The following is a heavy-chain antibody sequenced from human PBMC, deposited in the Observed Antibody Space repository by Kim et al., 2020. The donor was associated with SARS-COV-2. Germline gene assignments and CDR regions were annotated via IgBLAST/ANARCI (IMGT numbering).Heavy chain of an antibody. V-gene: IGHV4-61*01. J-gene: IGHJ6*02. Sequence: SETLSLTCTVSGGSFSGGSYYWSWIRQPPGKGLEWIGYIYYGGNTNYKPSLRSRVIISLDTPKNQFSLKLSSVTAADTAVYFCARDSSPYGMDVWGQGTTVIVSS. CDR3: ARDSSPYGMDV. CDR2: IYYGGNT. CDR1: GGSFSGGSYY.